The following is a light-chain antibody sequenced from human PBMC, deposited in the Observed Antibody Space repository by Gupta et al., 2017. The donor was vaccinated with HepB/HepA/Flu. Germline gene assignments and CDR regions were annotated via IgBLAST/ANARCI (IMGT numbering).Light chain of an antibody. V-gene: IGKV3-20*01. Sequence: EIVLTQSPGTLSLSPGERATLSCRASQSVSSSYLAWYQQKPGQAPRLLIYGASSRATGSPDRFSGSGYVTDFTLTISRLEPEDFAVYYCQQYGSSYTFGQGTKLEIK. J-gene: IGKJ2*01. CDR2: GAS. CDR1: QSVSSSY. CDR3: QQYGSSYT.